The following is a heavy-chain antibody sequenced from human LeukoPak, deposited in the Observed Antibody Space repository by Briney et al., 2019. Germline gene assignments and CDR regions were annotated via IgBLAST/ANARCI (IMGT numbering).Heavy chain of an antibody. Sequence: SVKVSCKASGGTFSSYAISWVRQAPGQGLEWMGRIIPIFGTANYAQKFQGRGTITTDESTSTAYMELSSLRSEDTAVYYCARDQEDSSSWSYYWGQGTLVTVSS. V-gene: IGHV1-69*05. CDR2: IIPIFGTA. CDR3: ARDQEDSSSWSYY. D-gene: IGHD6-13*01. J-gene: IGHJ4*02. CDR1: GGTFSSYA.